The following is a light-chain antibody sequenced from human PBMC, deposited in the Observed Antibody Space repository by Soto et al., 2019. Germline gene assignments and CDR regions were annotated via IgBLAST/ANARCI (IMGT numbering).Light chain of an antibody. Sequence: DTQITQSPSTLSASVGDKVTITCRASQSISIWSAWYQQKPGQALKLLIYKASTLQSGVPSRFSGSGSGTEFTLAISSLQPDDSATYYCQQYNEEWTFGQVTKVNIK. V-gene: IGKV1-5*03. CDR3: QQYNEEWT. J-gene: IGKJ1*01. CDR2: KAS. CDR1: QSISIW.